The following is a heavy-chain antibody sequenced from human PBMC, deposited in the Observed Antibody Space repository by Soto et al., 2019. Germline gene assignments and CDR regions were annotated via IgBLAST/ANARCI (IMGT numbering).Heavy chain of an antibody. CDR1: GFTFSSYS. V-gene: IGHV3-21*01. Sequence: EVQLVESAGGLVKPGGSLRLSCAASGFTFSSYSMNWVRQAPGKGLEWVSSISRSSSYIYYADSVKCRFTISRDNAKNSMYLQMNSLRAEDTAVYYCAREVTDGGNSGVILWSVGYFDLWGRGTLVTVSS. D-gene: IGHD2-21*02. CDR2: ISRSSSYI. J-gene: IGHJ2*01. CDR3: AREVTDGGNSGVILWSVGYFDL.